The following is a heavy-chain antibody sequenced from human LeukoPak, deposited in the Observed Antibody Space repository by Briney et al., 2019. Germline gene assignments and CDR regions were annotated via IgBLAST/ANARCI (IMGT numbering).Heavy chain of an antibody. CDR2: IYPGDSDT. V-gene: IGHV5-51*01. Sequence: GASLQISCKGSGYSFTSYWIGWVRQMPGKGLEWMGIIYPGDSDTRYSPSFQGQVTISADKSISTAYLQWSSLKASDTAMYYCARQTDVVVVPAATYYYYGMDVWAKGPRSPSP. CDR3: ARQTDVVVVPAATYYYYGMDV. J-gene: IGHJ6*02. D-gene: IGHD2-2*01. CDR1: GYSFTSYW.